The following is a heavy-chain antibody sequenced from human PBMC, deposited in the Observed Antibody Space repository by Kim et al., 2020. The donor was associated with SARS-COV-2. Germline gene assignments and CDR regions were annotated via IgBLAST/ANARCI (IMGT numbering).Heavy chain of an antibody. D-gene: IGHD1-26*01. Sequence: GGSLRLSCAASGFTFSSYAMSWVRQTPGKGLEWVAAISCNGGSKYYADSVKGRFTISRDNSKNTLYLQMNSLRAEDTAVYYCAKSRSSEYYYYGMDVWGQGTTVTVSS. V-gene: IGHV3-23*01. CDR3: AKSRSSEYYYYGMDV. CDR1: GFTFSSYA. J-gene: IGHJ6*02. CDR2: ISCNGGSK.